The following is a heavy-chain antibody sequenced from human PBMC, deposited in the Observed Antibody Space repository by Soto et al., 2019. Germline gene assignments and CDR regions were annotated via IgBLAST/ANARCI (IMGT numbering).Heavy chain of an antibody. CDR2: IFHSGST. CDR3: ARVYSGSYSDS. CDR1: GGSISSNNW. D-gene: IGHD1-26*01. Sequence: QVQLQESGPGLVKPSGTLSLTCAVSGGSISSNNWWSWVRQPPGKGLEWIGEIFHSGSTYYSPSLKSLVTISVDKSKKYFSLNLTSVTAADTAVYYCARVYSGSYSDSWGQGTLVTVSS. J-gene: IGHJ4*02. V-gene: IGHV4-4*02.